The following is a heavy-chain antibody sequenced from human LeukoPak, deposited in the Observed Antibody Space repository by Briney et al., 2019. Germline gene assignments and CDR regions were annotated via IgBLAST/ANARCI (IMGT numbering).Heavy chain of an antibody. CDR2: IYRSGRT. Sequence: PSETLSLTCAVSTYSISSDYHWALIRQSPGKGLEWIGSIYRSGRTYYNPAHKTRLIISVDTSKNQFSLRLYSVTASDTAVYFCARHVSGNLWYFDDWGQGTLVIVSS. D-gene: IGHD1-26*01. J-gene: IGHJ4*02. CDR3: ARHVSGNLWYFDD. CDR1: TYSISSDYH. V-gene: IGHV4-38-2*01.